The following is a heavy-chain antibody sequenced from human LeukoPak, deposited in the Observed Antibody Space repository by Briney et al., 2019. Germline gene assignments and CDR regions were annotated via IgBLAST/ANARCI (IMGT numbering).Heavy chain of an antibody. CDR1: GFTFSSYA. J-gene: IGHJ4*02. CDR2: ISGSGGST. D-gene: IGHD6-19*01. Sequence: GGSLRLSCAASGFTFSSYAMSWVRQAPGKGLEWVSAISGSGGSTYYADSVKGRFTISRDNFKNTLYLQMNSLRAEDTAVYYCAKDSGSGWYPMGYFDYWGQGTLVTVSS. CDR3: AKDSGSGWYPMGYFDY. V-gene: IGHV3-23*01.